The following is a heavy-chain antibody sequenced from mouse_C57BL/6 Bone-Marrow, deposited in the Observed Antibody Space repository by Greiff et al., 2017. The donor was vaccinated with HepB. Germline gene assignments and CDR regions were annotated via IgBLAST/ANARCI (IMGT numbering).Heavy chain of an antibody. V-gene: IGHV1-47*01. Sequence: VKLMESGAELVKPGASVKMSCKASGYTFTTYPIEWMKQNHGKSLEWIGNFHPYNDDTKYNEKFKGKATLTVEKSSSTVYLELSRLTSDDSAVYYCARRYDYGIGAMDYWGQGTSVTVSS. D-gene: IGHD2-4*01. J-gene: IGHJ4*01. CDR1: GYTFTTYP. CDR3: ARRYDYGIGAMDY. CDR2: FHPYNDDT.